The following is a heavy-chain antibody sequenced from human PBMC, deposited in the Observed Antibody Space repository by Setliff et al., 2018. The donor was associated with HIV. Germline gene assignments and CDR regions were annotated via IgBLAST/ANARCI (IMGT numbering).Heavy chain of an antibody. CDR3: ARRIAPGWWGGNSGDAFDL. D-gene: IGHD2-21*02. J-gene: IGHJ3*01. CDR1: GGSISSSSYY. CDR2: LYYSGST. V-gene: IGHV4-39*01. Sequence: ETLSLTCTVSGGSISSSSYYWGWIRQPPGKGLEWIGSLYYSGSTYYNPSLKSRVTMSVDTSKNQFSLKLSSVTAADTAVYYCARRIAPGWWGGNSGDAFDLWGQGTMVTV.